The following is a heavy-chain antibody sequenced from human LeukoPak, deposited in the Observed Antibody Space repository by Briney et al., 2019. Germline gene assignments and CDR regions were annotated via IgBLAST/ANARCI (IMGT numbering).Heavy chain of an antibody. CDR1: GGSISSYY. Sequence: PSETLSLTCTVSGGSISSYYWSWIRQPPGKGLEWIGYIYYSGSTNYNPSLKSRVTISVDTSKNQFSLKLSSVTAADTAVYYCARKGNAVAGTGFDYWGQGTLVTVSS. V-gene: IGHV4-59*01. CDR3: ARKGNAVAGTGFDY. CDR2: IYYSGST. D-gene: IGHD6-19*01. J-gene: IGHJ4*02.